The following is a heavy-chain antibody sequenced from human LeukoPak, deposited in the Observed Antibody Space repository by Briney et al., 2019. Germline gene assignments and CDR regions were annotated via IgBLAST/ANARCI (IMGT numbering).Heavy chain of an antibody. CDR2: IGIRGDT. V-gene: IGHV3-13*01. CDR3: AREGSSGISHAADS. D-gene: IGHD3-22*01. Sequence: GGSLRLSCAASGFTFIDYDMHWVRQVIGKGLKWVSAIGIRGDTHYSGSVKGRFTISRENAESSLYLQMNSLRAEDTAVYYCAREGSSGISHAADSWGQGTLVTVSS. J-gene: IGHJ4*02. CDR1: GFTFIDYD.